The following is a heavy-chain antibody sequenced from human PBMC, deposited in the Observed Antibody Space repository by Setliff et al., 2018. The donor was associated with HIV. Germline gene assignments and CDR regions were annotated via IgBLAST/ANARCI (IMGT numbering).Heavy chain of an antibody. CDR3: ASTENYYDRSGYKAYYFDY. D-gene: IGHD3-22*01. CDR2: INSNSGGT. J-gene: IGHJ4*02. Sequence: ASVKVSCKASGYTFTTYSMHWVRQAPGQSLEWMGWINSNSGGTNYAQRFQGRVTMTRGRSISTAYMELSRLRYDDTAVYYCASTENYYDRSGYKAYYFDYWGQGALVTVSS. CDR1: GYTFTTYS. V-gene: IGHV1-2*02.